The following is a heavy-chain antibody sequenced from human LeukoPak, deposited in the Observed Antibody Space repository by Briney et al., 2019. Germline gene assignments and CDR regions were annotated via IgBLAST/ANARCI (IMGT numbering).Heavy chain of an antibody. CDR1: GGSISSGDYY. CDR2: IYYSGST. V-gene: IGHV4-30-4*01. J-gene: IGHJ6*02. Sequence: SETLSLTCTVSGGSISSGDYYWSWIRQPPGKGLEWIGYIYYSGSTYYNPSLKSRVTISVDTAKNQFCLKLSSVTAADTAVYYCARDPLRLRAGYGMDVWGQGTTVTVSS. CDR3: ARDPLRLRAGYGMDV. D-gene: IGHD6-25*01.